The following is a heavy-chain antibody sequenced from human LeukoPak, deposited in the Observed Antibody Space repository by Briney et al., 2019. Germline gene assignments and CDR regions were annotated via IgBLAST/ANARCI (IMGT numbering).Heavy chain of an antibody. Sequence: ASVKVSCKTSGGTFNNSAISWVRQAPGQGLEWLGGIMPLFGTAGYAQKFQGRVTITKDESTRTVYLELTSLTPDDTAVYYCARDVHGDYGSGWFDPWGQGTLVSVSS. CDR3: ARDVHGDYGSGWFDP. V-gene: IGHV1-69*05. J-gene: IGHJ5*02. CDR1: GGTFNNSA. CDR2: IMPLFGTA. D-gene: IGHD4-17*01.